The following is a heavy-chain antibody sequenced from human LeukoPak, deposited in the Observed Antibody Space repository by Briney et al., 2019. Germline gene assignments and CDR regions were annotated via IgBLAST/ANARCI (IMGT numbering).Heavy chain of an antibody. CDR3: ARGPAITRGFDY. Sequence: SETLSLTCTVSGGSISSYYWSWIRQPPGKGLGWIGYIYYSGSTNYNPSLKSRVTISVDTSKNQFSLKLSSVTAADTAVYYCARGPAITRGFDYWGQGTLVTVSS. CDR2: IYYSGST. CDR1: GGSISSYY. D-gene: IGHD3-10*01. J-gene: IGHJ4*02. V-gene: IGHV4-59*01.